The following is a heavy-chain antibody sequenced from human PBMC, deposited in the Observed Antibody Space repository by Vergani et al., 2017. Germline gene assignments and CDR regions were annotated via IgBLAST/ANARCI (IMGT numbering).Heavy chain of an antibody. CDR3: ARGIGGGDY. J-gene: IGHJ4*02. Sequence: QVQLVQSGAEVKKPGASVKVSCKASGYTFTSYYMHWVRQAPGQGFEGLGIINPSGGSTSYAKKFQGRVTMTRDTSTSTVYMELSSLRSEDTAVYYCARGIGGGDYWGQGTLVTVSS. CDR1: GYTFTSYY. D-gene: IGHD3-10*01. CDR2: INPSGGST. V-gene: IGHV1-46*01.